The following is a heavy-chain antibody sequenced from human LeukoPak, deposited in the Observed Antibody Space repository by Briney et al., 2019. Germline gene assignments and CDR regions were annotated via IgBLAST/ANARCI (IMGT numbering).Heavy chain of an antibody. CDR2: ISYDGTNK. D-gene: IGHD2-15*01. J-gene: IGHJ4*02. Sequence: GRSLTLSCGASGFTFSSYEMHWVRQAPGKGLEWVTLISYDGTNKYYSDSVKGRFTISRDNSNNTVYLQMDSLTAEDTAVYFCARVSGCSGGSCTSLKYWGPGTLVIVSS. CDR1: GFTFSSYE. V-gene: IGHV3-30-3*01. CDR3: ARVSGCSGGSCTSLKY.